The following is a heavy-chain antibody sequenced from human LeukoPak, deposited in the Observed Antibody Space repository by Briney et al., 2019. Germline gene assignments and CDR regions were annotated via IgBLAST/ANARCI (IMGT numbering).Heavy chain of an antibody. D-gene: IGHD5-24*01. J-gene: IGHJ4*02. Sequence: GGSLRLSCAASGFTVSSNCMTWVRQAPGKGLEWVSVIHSGGDTYYADSVKGRFTISRDNSKNTLYLQMNSLRAEDTAVYYCARDKRGDGYNYPSFDYWGQGTLVTVSS. V-gene: IGHV3-53*01. CDR1: GFTVSSNC. CDR2: IHSGGDT. CDR3: ARDKRGDGYNYPSFDY.